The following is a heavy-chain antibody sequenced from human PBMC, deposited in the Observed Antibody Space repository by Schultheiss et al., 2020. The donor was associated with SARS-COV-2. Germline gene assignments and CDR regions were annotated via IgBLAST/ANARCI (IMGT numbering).Heavy chain of an antibody. CDR2: IYYTGST. V-gene: IGHV4-59*08. Sequence: SETLSLTCTVSGGSISSYYWSWIRQPPGKRLEWIGYIYYTGSTKYNPSLTSRVTISLDTPKNQFSLKLSSVTAADTAVYYCASSFYDSSGYYEDYWGQGTLVTVSS. CDR3: ASSFYDSSGYYEDY. D-gene: IGHD3-22*01. CDR1: GGSISSYY. J-gene: IGHJ4*02.